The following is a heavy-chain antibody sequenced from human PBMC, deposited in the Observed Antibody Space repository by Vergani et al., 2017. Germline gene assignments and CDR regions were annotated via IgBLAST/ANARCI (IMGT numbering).Heavy chain of an antibody. V-gene: IGHV1-2*02. CDR2: INPNSGGT. D-gene: IGHD2-21*02. J-gene: IGHJ2*01. CDR1: GYTFTGYY. Sequence: QVQLVQSGAEVKKLGASVKVSCKASGYTFTGYYMHWVRQAPGQGLEWMGWINPNSGGTNYAQKFQGRVTMTRDTSISTAYMELSRLRSDDTAVYYCARDCPGGGGDCSAGWYFDLWGRGTLVTVSS. CDR3: ARDCPGGGGDCSAGWYFDL.